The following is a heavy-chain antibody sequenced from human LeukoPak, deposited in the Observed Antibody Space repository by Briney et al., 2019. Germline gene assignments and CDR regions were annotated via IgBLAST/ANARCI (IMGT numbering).Heavy chain of an antibody. D-gene: IGHD6-13*01. J-gene: IGHJ4*02. CDR1: GYTFTSYY. CDR2: INPSGGST. V-gene: IGHV1-46*01. CDR3: ARVGAGGIRSIAAARLAFDY. Sequence: ASVKVSCKASGYTFTSYYMHWVRQAPGQGLEWMGIINPSGGSTSYAQKFQGRVTMTRDTSTSTVYMELSSLRSEDTAVHYCARVGAGGIRSIAAARLAFDYWGQGTLVTVSS.